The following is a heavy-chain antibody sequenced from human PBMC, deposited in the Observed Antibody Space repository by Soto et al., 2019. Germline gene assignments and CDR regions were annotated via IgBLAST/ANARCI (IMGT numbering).Heavy chain of an antibody. CDR2: ISGSGSST. Sequence: PGGSLRLSCAASGFTFSSYAMSWVRQAPGKGLEWVSAISGSGSSTSYADSVKGRFTISRDNAKNTLYLQMDSLRAEDTAVYYCARVLGPPGGDYAYWGQGTLVTVSS. CDR3: ARVLGPPGGDYAY. D-gene: IGHD4-17*01. V-gene: IGHV3-23*01. CDR1: GFTFSSYA. J-gene: IGHJ4*02.